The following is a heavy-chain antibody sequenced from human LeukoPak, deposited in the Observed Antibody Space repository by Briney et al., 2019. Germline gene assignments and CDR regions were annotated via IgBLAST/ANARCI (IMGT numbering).Heavy chain of an antibody. J-gene: IGHJ4*02. CDR3: ARDSMYYYDFWSGYPGEYYFDY. CDR1: GGSISSYY. CDR2: IYYSGST. V-gene: IGHV4-59*01. Sequence: PSETLSLTCTVSGGSISSYYWSWIRQPPGKGLEWIGYIYYSGSTNYNPSLKSRVTISVDTSKNQFSLKLSSVTAADTAVYYCARDSMYYYDFWSGYPGEYYFDYWGQGTLVTVSS. D-gene: IGHD3-3*01.